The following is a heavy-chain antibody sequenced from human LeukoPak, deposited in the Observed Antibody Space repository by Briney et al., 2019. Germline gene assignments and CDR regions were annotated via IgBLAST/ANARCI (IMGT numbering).Heavy chain of an antibody. Sequence: GRSLRLSCAASGFTFSSYGMHWVRQAPGKGLEWVAVIWYDGSNKYYADSAKGRFTISRDNSKNTLYLQMNSLRAEDTAVYYCAKYHYDSSGFPDYWGQGTLVTVSS. V-gene: IGHV3-30*18. J-gene: IGHJ4*02. CDR1: GFTFSSYG. CDR3: AKYHYDSSGFPDY. D-gene: IGHD3-22*01. CDR2: IWYDGSNK.